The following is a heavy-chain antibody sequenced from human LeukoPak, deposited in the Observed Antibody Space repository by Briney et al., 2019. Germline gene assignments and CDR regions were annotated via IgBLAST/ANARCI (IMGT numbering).Heavy chain of an antibody. J-gene: IGHJ3*02. CDR2: ISSSSSTI. Sequence: GGSLRLSCAASGFTFSSYSMNWVRQAPGKGLEWVSYISSSSSTIYYADSVKGRFTISRDNAKNSLYLQMNSLRAEDTAVYYCARDSYYYDSSGLIDAFDIWGQGTMVTVSS. V-gene: IGHV3-48*04. D-gene: IGHD3-22*01. CDR1: GFTFSSYS. CDR3: ARDSYYYDSSGLIDAFDI.